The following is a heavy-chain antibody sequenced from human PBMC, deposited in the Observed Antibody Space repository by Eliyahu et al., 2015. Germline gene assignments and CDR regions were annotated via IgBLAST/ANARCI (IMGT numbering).Heavy chain of an antibody. Sequence: EVQLVQSGAXVKKPGESLKISCKGSGYSFASYWIGWVRQMPGKGLEWMAIIYPADSDTRYSPSFQGQVTISADKSISTAYLQWSSLKASDTAMYYCARRNGYNTETIDYWGQGTLVTVSS. V-gene: IGHV5-51*01. J-gene: IGHJ4*02. CDR1: GYSFASYW. CDR3: ARRNGYNTETIDY. CDR2: IYPADSDT. D-gene: IGHD5-24*01.